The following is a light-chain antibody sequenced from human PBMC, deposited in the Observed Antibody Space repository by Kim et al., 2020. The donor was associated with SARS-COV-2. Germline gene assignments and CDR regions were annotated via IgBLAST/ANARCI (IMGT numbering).Light chain of an antibody. Sequence: QSALTQPASVSGSPGQSITISCTGTSSDVGGYNYVSWYQQHPGKAPKLMIYDVSNRLSGVSNRFSGSKSGNTASLTISGLQAKDEADYYCSSYTSSSPLFGGGTQLTVL. CDR3: SSYTSSSPL. J-gene: IGLJ2*01. CDR2: DVS. V-gene: IGLV2-14*03. CDR1: SSDVGGYNY.